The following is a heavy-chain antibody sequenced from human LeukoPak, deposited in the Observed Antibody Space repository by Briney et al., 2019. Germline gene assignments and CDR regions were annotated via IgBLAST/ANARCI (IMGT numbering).Heavy chain of an antibody. Sequence: ASVKVSCKASGGTFSSYAISWVRQAPGQRLEWMGWINAGNGNRKYSQKFQGRVTITRDTSASTAYMELNSLTSEDTAVYYCARVTGTYCDYWGQGTLVTVSS. J-gene: IGHJ4*02. CDR3: ARVTGTYCDY. D-gene: IGHD3-9*01. CDR1: GGTFSSYA. V-gene: IGHV1-3*01. CDR2: INAGNGNR.